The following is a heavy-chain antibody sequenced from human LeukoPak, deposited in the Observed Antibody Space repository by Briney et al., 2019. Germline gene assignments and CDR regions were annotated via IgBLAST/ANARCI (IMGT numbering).Heavy chain of an antibody. CDR3: ARAPPMVAKYYFDY. J-gene: IGHJ4*02. Sequence: SVKVSCKASGYTFTGYYMHWVRQAPGQGLEWMGGIIPIFGTANYAQKFQGRVTITADESTSTAYMELSSLRSEDTAVYYCARAPPMVAKYYFDYWGQGTLVTVSS. CDR1: GYTFTGYY. V-gene: IGHV1-69*13. CDR2: IIPIFGTA. D-gene: IGHD5-12*01.